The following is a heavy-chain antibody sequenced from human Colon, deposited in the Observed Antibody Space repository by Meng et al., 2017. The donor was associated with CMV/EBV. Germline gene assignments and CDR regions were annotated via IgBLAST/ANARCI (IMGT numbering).Heavy chain of an antibody. CDR1: EYTFTGYY. CDR2: INPNSGGT. D-gene: IGHD3-22*01. CDR3: ARDWYPGDRRGSFDC. J-gene: IGHJ4*02. V-gene: IGHV1-2*02. Sequence: QVQLVQSGAEVKKPGASVKVSCKASEYTFTGYYMHWVRQAPGQGLEWMGWINPNSGGTNYAQKFQGRVTMTRDTSITTAYMELSRLRSDDTAVYYCARDWYPGDRRGSFDCWGQGTLVTVSS.